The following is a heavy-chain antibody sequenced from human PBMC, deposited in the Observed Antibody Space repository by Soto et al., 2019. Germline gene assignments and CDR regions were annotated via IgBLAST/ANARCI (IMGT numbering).Heavy chain of an antibody. Sequence: GGSLRLSCAASGFTFSSYSMNWVRQAPGKGLEWVSYISSSSSTIYYADSVKGRFTISRDNAKNSLYLQMNSLRAEDTAVYYCARDPLPLIAVSDAFDIWGQGTMVTVSS. J-gene: IGHJ3*02. CDR3: ARDPLPLIAVSDAFDI. V-gene: IGHV3-48*01. CDR2: ISSSSSTI. D-gene: IGHD6-19*01. CDR1: GFTFSSYS.